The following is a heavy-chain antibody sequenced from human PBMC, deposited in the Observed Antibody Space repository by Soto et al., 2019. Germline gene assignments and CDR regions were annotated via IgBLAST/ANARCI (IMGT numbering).Heavy chain of an antibody. CDR3: ARGSPWVDIVVVVEAPGDY. CDR2: IYYSGST. Sequence: SEALSLTCAVSSGTISSGSYYWGWIRQPPGKGLEWIGSIYYSGSTYYNPSLKSRVTISVDTSKNQFSLKLSSVTAADTAVDYCARGSPWVDIVVVVEAPGDYWGQGALVTAS. D-gene: IGHD2-15*01. V-gene: IGHV4-39*01. CDR1: SGTISSGSYY. J-gene: IGHJ4*02.